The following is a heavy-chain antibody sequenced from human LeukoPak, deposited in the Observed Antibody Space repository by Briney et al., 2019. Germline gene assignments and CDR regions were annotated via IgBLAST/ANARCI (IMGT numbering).Heavy chain of an antibody. D-gene: IGHD6-13*01. CDR2: ISYDGSNK. Sequence: GESLRLSCAASGFTFSSYAMHWVRQAPAKGLEWVAVISYDGSNKYYADSVKGRFTISRDNSKNTLYLQMNSLRAEDTAVYYCARSPGMDYFDYWGQGTLVTVSS. V-gene: IGHV3-30-3*01. CDR3: ARSPGMDYFDY. J-gene: IGHJ4*02. CDR1: GFTFSSYA.